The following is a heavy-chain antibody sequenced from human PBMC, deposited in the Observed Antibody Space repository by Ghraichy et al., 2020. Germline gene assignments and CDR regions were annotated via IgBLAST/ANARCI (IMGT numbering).Heavy chain of an antibody. J-gene: IGHJ6*02. CDR2: ISGSGGST. D-gene: IGHD2-8*01. Sequence: GGSLRLSCAASGFTFSSYAMSWVRQAPGKGLEWVSAISGSGGSTYYADSVKGRFTISRDNSKNTLYLQMNSLRAEDTAVYYCAKATRVYAILSYYYYGMDVWGQGTTVTVSS. V-gene: IGHV3-23*01. CDR1: GFTFSSYA. CDR3: AKATRVYAILSYYYYGMDV.